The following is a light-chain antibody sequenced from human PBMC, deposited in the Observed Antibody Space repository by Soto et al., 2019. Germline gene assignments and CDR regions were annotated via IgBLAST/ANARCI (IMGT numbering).Light chain of an antibody. CDR2: KAS. CDR1: QSVSSW. CDR3: QQYKSFLGT. J-gene: IGKJ1*01. V-gene: IGKV1-5*03. Sequence: DIQMTQSPSTLSASVGDRVTFTCRASQSVSSWVAWYQQKPGKAPNLLITKASSLESGVPSRFSGSGTGTEFTLTFNGLQPDDFATYYCQQYKSFLGTFGQGTKVEIK.